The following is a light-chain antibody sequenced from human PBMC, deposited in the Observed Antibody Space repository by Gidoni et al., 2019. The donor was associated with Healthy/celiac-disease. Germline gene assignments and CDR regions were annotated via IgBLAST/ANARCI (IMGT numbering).Light chain of an antibody. V-gene: IGKV1-39*01. CDR1: QSISSY. CDR2: AAS. CDR3: QQSYSTPSIT. J-gene: IGKJ5*01. Sequence: EIQMTQSRSSLSASVGDRVTITCLASQSISSYLNWYQQKPGKAPKLLIYAASSLQSGVPSRFSGSGSGTDFTLTISSLQPEDFATYYCQQSYSTPSITFGQGTRLEIK.